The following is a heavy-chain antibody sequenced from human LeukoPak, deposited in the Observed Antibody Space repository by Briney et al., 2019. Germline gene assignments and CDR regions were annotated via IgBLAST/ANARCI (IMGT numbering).Heavy chain of an antibody. CDR2: IGGSGGRT. CDR3: AKSPVVIMIVVVPYGMDV. J-gene: IGHJ6*02. CDR1: GFTFGSYA. Sequence: PGGSLRLSCAASGFTFGSYAMSWVRQAPGKGLEWVSAIGGSGGRTFYADSVKGRFTISRDNSKNTLYLEVNSLRAEDTAVYYCAKSPVVIMIVVVPYGMDVWGQGTTVTVSS. D-gene: IGHD3-22*01. V-gene: IGHV3-23*01.